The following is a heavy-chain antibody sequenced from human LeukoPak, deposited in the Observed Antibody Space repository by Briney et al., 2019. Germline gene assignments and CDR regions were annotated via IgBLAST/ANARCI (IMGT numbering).Heavy chain of an antibody. CDR3: AREQARAVAGHFDY. CDR2: ISGSGDST. Sequence: GGSLRLSCAASGFTFSSYALSWVRQAPGKGLEWVSAISGSGDSTYYADSVKGRFTVSRDNSKNTLYLQMNSLRAEDTAVYYCAREQARAVAGHFDYWGQGTLVTVSS. V-gene: IGHV3-23*01. J-gene: IGHJ4*02. CDR1: GFTFSSYA. D-gene: IGHD6-19*01.